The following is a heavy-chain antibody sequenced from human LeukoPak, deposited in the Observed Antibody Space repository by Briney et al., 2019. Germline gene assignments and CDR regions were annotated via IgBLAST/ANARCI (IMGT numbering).Heavy chain of an antibody. Sequence: PGGSLRLSCAASGFTFSDYYMSWIRQAPGKGLEGVSYISSSSSYTNYADSVKGRFTISRDNAKNSLYLQMNSLGAEDTAVYYCARDLRRGYSGYDLGYWGQGTLVTVSS. CDR1: GFTFSDYY. CDR3: ARDLRRGYSGYDLGY. J-gene: IGHJ4*02. D-gene: IGHD5-12*01. V-gene: IGHV3-11*06. CDR2: ISSSSSYT.